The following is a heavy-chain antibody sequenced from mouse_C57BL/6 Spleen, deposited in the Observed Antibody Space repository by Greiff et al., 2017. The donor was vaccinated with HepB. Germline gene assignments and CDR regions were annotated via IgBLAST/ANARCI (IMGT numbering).Heavy chain of an antibody. J-gene: IGHJ2*01. Sequence: VHLVESGAELVRPGTSVKVSCKASGYAFTNYLIEWVKQRPGQGLEWIGVINPGSGGTNYNEKFKGKATLTADKSSSTAYMQLSSLTSEDSAVYFCARSAELGRGVFDYWGQGTTLTVSS. CDR3: ARSAELGRGVFDY. D-gene: IGHD4-1*01. CDR2: INPGSGGT. V-gene: IGHV1-54*01. CDR1: GYAFTNYL.